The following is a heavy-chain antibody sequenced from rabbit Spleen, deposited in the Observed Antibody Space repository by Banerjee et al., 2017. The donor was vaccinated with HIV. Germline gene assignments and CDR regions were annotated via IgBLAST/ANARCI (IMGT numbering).Heavy chain of an antibody. J-gene: IGHJ6*01. CDR2: IYGDASGST. CDR3: ARDAGTSFSTYGMDL. D-gene: IGHD8-1*01. Sequence: QSLEESGGDLVKPEGSLTLTCTASGFSFSSSDYMCWVRQAPGKGLEWIACIYGDASGSTWYASWAKGRFTISKTSSTTVTLQMTSLTVADTATYFCARDAGTSFSTYGMDLWGPGTLVTVS. V-gene: IGHV1S40*01. CDR1: GFSFSSSDY.